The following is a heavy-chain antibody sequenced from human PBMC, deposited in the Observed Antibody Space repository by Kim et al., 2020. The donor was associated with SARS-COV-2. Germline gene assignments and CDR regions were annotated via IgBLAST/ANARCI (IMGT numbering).Heavy chain of an antibody. D-gene: IGHD3-10*01. Sequence: ASVKVSCKASGYTFTSYAMNWLRQATGQRLEWMGWINAGNGYTKYSQKFQGRLTITRDTSASTAYMELSSLTSEDTAVYYCAKDWEVRGITPDYWGQGTPVTVSS. J-gene: IGHJ4*02. CDR3: AKDWEVRGITPDY. CDR2: INAGNGYT. CDR1: GYTFTSYA. V-gene: IGHV1-3*01.